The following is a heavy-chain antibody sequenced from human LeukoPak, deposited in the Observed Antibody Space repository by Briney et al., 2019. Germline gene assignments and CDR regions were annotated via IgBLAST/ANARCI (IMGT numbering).Heavy chain of an antibody. Sequence: GGSLRLSCAVSGFSGSDYFLSWVRQAPGKGLEWVSSIYSGGATYYADSVKGRFAISRDRSRSTLYLQMNRLRAEDTAVYYSSGCTWNYYGIDVWGQGTAVTVSS. CDR2: IYSGGAT. V-gene: IGHV3-66*01. D-gene: IGHD1-1*01. J-gene: IGHJ6*01. CDR3: SGCTWNYYGIDV. CDR1: GFSGSDYF.